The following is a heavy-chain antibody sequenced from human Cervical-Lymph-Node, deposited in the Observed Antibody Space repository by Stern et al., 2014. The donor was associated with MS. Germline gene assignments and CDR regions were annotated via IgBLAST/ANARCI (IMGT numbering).Heavy chain of an antibody. J-gene: IGHJ4*02. D-gene: IGHD5-18*01. CDR1: GDSINSGSFY. CDR2: IWPSGSA. CDR3: ASGYRFFDY. V-gene: IGHV4-61*02. Sequence: VQLVESGPGLVKPSQTLSLTCTVSGDSINSGSFYWSWIRQPAGKGLEWIGRIWPSGSAFYFPSLKSRPALSIDTSKYPFPLKLTSVTAADTAIYFCASGYRFFDYWGQGILVTVSS.